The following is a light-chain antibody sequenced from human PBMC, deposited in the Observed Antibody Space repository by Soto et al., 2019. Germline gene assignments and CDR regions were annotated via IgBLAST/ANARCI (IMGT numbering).Light chain of an antibody. Sequence: EIVLTQSPATLSLSPGEIAILSCRASQSVSTFLAWFQQKPGQPPRLLIYNASNRTTGIPARFSGSGSGTEFKLTTRTLEPDNFALYYCHQRDDWPPITFGQGTRLEI. CDR3: HQRDDWPPIT. J-gene: IGKJ5*01. CDR1: QSVSTF. V-gene: IGKV3-11*01. CDR2: NAS.